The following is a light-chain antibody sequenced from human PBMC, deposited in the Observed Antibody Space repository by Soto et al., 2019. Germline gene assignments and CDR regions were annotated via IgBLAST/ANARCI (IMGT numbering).Light chain of an antibody. Sequence: EIVLTQSPGTLSLSPGERATLSCRASQSVSSSYLAWYQQKPGQAPRLLIYGASSRATGIPDRFSSSGSGTDFTLTISRLEPQLIVRYYCLQSGIEPRTFGQGRKV. V-gene: IGKV3-20*01. CDR2: GAS. CDR3: LQSGIEPRT. CDR1: QSVSSSY. J-gene: IGKJ1*01.